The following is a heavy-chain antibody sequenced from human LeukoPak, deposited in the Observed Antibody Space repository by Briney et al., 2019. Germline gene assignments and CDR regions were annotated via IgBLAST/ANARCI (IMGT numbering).Heavy chain of an antibody. Sequence: ASVKVSCKASGYTFTGHYIHWVRQASGQGLEWMGWINPNIGVTSYAQKFQGRVTMTRDTSINTAYMELSRLRSDDTAVYYCARGGREQWLVPGYYYYYYMDVWGKGTTVTISS. CDR1: GYTFTGHY. V-gene: IGHV1-2*02. D-gene: IGHD6-19*01. J-gene: IGHJ6*03. CDR2: INPNIGVT. CDR3: ARGGREQWLVPGYYYYYYMDV.